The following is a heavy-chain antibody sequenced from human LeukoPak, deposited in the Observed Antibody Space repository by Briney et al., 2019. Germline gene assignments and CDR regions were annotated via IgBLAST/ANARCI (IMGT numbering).Heavy chain of an antibody. Sequence: GGSLRLSCAASGFTFSNYWMSWVRQAPGKGLEWVASIKQDGRELYYVDSVKGRFTISRDNAKNSLYLEMNSLRAEDTAVYYCARTSTRDGNRNFDYWGEGILVTVSS. J-gene: IGHJ4*02. CDR3: ARTSTRDGNRNFDY. D-gene: IGHD5-24*01. CDR1: GFTFSNYW. V-gene: IGHV3-7*04. CDR2: IKQDGREL.